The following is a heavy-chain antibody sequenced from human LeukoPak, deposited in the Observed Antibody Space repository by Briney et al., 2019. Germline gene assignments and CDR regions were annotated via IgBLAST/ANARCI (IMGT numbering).Heavy chain of an antibody. J-gene: IGHJ4*02. Sequence: SETLSLTCTVSGGSISSYYWSWIRQPPGKGLEWIGYIYYSGSTNCNPSLKSRVTISVDTSKNQFSLKLSSVTAADTAVYYCASVESQWLVHDYWGQGTLVTVSS. CDR2: IYYSGST. D-gene: IGHD6-19*01. CDR1: GGSISSYY. V-gene: IGHV4-59*01. CDR3: ASVESQWLVHDY.